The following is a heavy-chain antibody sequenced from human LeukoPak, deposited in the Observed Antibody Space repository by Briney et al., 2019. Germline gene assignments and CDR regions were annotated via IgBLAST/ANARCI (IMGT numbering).Heavy chain of an antibody. CDR1: GFTFSSYW. D-gene: IGHD2-8*02. V-gene: IGHV3-74*01. CDR2: INGDGTTT. J-gene: IGHJ4*02. CDR3: ASTERNYFDY. Sequence: GGSLRLSCAASGFTFSSYWMHWVRQAPGKGLVWVSHINGDGTTTNYADSVKGRFTISRDNAKNTLYLQLNSLRAEDTAVYYCASTERNYFDYWGQGTLVTVSS.